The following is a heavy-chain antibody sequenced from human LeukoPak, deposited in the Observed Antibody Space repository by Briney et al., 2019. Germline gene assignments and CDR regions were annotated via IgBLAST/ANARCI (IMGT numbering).Heavy chain of an antibody. Sequence: SETLSLTCAVYGGSLSGYYWSWIRQPPGKGLEWIGEINHSGSTNYNPSLKSRVTISVDTSKNQFSLKLSSVTAADTAVYYCARVGVTGTHDYWGQGTLVTVSS. CDR3: ARVGVTGTHDY. V-gene: IGHV4-34*01. CDR2: INHSGST. D-gene: IGHD2-21*02. J-gene: IGHJ4*02. CDR1: GGSLSGYY.